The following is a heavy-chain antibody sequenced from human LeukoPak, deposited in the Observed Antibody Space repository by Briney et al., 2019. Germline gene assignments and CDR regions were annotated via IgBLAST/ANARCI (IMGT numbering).Heavy chain of an antibody. CDR3: AKRGNSGGAYYGMDV. J-gene: IGHJ6*02. CDR2: INPSSGGT. Sequence: ASVKVSCKASGYTFTGYYMHWVRQAPGQGLEWMGWINPSSGGTNYAQKFQGRVTMTRDTSISTAYMELSRLRSDDTAVYYCAKRGNSGGAYYGMDVWGQGTTVTVSS. V-gene: IGHV1-2*02. D-gene: IGHD2-15*01. CDR1: GYTFTGYY.